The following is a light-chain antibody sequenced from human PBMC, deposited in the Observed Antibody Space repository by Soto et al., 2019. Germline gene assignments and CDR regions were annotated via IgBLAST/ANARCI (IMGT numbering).Light chain of an antibody. CDR2: KAS. Sequence: DLQMTQSPSTLSASVGDRVTITCRASQSISSWLAWYQQKPGKAPKVLIYKASSLESGVPSRFSGSGSVTEFTLTIRSLQLDDFATYYCQQYNTYPWTFGQGTQVEIK. J-gene: IGKJ1*01. CDR1: QSISSW. V-gene: IGKV1-5*03. CDR3: QQYNTYPWT.